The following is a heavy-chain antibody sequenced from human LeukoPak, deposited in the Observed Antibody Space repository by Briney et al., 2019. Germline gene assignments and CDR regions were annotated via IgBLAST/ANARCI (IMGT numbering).Heavy chain of an antibody. CDR2: MNPNSGNT. J-gene: IGHJ4*02. Sequence: ASVKVSCKASGYTFTSYDINWVRQASGQGREWMGWMNPNSGNTGYAQKFQGRVTITRNTSISTAYMELSSLRSEDTAVYYCARGDYYDSSPVDYWGQGTLVTVSS. CDR3: ARGDYYDSSPVDY. D-gene: IGHD3-22*01. V-gene: IGHV1-8*03. CDR1: GYTFTSYD.